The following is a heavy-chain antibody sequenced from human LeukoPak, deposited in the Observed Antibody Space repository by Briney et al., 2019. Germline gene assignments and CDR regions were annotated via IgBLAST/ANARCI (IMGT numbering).Heavy chain of an antibody. CDR2: FDPEDGET. J-gene: IGHJ4*02. CDR3: ATGFKYGGNSGHDY. CDR1: GYTLTELS. D-gene: IGHD4-23*01. Sequence: ASVKVSCKVSGYTLTELSMHWVRQAPGKGLEWMGGFDPEDGETIYAQRFQGRVTMTEDTSTDTACMELSSLRSEDTAVYYCATGFKYGGNSGHDYWGQGTLVTVSS. V-gene: IGHV1-24*01.